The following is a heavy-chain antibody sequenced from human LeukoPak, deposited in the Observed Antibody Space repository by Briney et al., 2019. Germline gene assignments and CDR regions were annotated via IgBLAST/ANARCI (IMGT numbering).Heavy chain of an antibody. J-gene: IGHJ5*02. D-gene: IGHD2-2*01. Sequence: GASVKVSCKASGYTFTGYYTHWVRQAPGQGLEWMGWINPNSGGTNYAQKFQGRVTMTRDTSISTAYMELSRLRSDDTAVYYRAREGDIVVVPAAHLFDPWGQGTLVTVSS. CDR1: GYTFTGYY. CDR2: INPNSGGT. V-gene: IGHV1-2*02. CDR3: AREGDIVVVPAAHLFDP.